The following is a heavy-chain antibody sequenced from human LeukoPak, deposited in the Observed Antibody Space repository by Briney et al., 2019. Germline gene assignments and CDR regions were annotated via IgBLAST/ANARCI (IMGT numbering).Heavy chain of an antibody. CDR3: ARQRIVALNWFDP. J-gene: IGHJ5*02. V-gene: IGHV4-61*01. Sequence: PSETLSLTCTVSGGSVSSGSYYWSWIRQPPGKGLEWIGYIYYSGSTNYNPSLKGRVTISVDTSKNQFSLKLSSVTAADTAVYYCARQRIVALNWFDPWGQGTLVTVSS. D-gene: IGHD1-26*01. CDR1: GGSVSSGSYY. CDR2: IYYSGST.